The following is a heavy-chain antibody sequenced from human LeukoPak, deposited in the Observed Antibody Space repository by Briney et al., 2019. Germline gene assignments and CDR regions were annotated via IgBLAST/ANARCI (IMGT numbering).Heavy chain of an antibody. CDR3: ARGPYYDSSGYYYVPLYFDY. CDR1: GFTFDDYA. J-gene: IGHJ4*02. D-gene: IGHD3-22*01. CDR2: ISWNSGSI. V-gene: IGHV3-9*01. Sequence: GGSLRLSCAASGFTFDDYAMHWVRQAPGKGLEWVSGISWNSGSIGYADSVKGRFTISRDNAKNSLYLQMNSLRAEDTAVYYCARGPYYDSSGYYYVPLYFDYWGQGTLVTVSS.